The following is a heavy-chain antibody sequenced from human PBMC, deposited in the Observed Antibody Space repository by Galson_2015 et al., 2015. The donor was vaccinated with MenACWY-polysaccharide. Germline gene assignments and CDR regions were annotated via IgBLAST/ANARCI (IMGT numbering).Heavy chain of an antibody. D-gene: IGHD4-11*01. CDR3: SRLQSKYMDV. V-gene: IGHV3-30*12. J-gene: IGHJ6*04. CDR2: IYYDGSKK. CDR1: GFTFRSYG. Sequence: PRLSCAASGFTFRSYGMHWVRQAPGKGLEWVTLIYYDGSKKEYADSVKGRFTISRDNSKNTLYLQMDSLRAEDTAVYYCSRLQSKYMDVWGKGTTVTVSS.